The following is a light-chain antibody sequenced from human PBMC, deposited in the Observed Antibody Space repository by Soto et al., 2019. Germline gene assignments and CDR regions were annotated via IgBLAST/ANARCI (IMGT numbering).Light chain of an antibody. CDR2: GAS. Sequence: IQLTQSPSSLSASVGDRVTITCRASQGISSFLAWYQQKPGRAPKLLIYGASTLQSGVPSRFSGSGSGTDFTLTISSLQPDDVATYYWQQLNSFPIAFGPGTKVEIK. J-gene: IGKJ3*01. CDR3: QQLNSFPIA. V-gene: IGKV1-9*01. CDR1: QGISSF.